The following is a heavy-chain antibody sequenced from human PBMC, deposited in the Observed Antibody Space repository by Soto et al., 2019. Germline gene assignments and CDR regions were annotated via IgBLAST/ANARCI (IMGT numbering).Heavy chain of an antibody. CDR3: AKNSGGHPYIVFDY. D-gene: IGHD3-22*01. Sequence: EVQLLESGGGLVQPGGSLRLSCAGSGFTLSSYAMSWVRQTPGNGLEWVSGISGSGGDAYYGVSVKGRFTISRDNSNNTLVLQMNSLRAEDTAVYYCAKNSGGHPYIVFDYWGQGTLVTVSS. V-gene: IGHV3-23*01. CDR2: ISGSGGDA. CDR1: GFTLSSYA. J-gene: IGHJ4*02.